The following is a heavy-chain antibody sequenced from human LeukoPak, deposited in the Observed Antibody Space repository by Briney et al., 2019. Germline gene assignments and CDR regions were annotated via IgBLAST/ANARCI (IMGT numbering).Heavy chain of an antibody. D-gene: IGHD3-3*01. CDR3: ARAPNYDFWSGYLDY. V-gene: IGHV4-38-2*02. CDR2: IYHSGST. CDR1: GYSIRSGDY. Sequence: SETLSLTCTVSGYSIRSGDYWGWIRQPPGKGLEWIGNIYHSGSTYYNPSLKSRVIISVDTSKNHFSLKLSSVTAADTAVYYCARAPNYDFWSGYLDYWGQGTLVTVSS. J-gene: IGHJ4*02.